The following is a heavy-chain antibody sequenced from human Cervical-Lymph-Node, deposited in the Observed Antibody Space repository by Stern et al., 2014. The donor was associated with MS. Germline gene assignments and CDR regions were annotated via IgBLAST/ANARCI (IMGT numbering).Heavy chain of an antibody. D-gene: IGHD6-13*01. CDR1: GFSFSRYA. CDR2: IWYDGSNP. J-gene: IGHJ4*02. V-gene: IGHV3-33*01. CDR3: ASAYSSSHYYFDY. Sequence: VQLVESEGGVVQPGRSLRLSCAASGFSFSRYAMHWVRQAPGKGLEWVALIWYDGSNPYYADSVTGRFTISRDNLKNTLYLQMNSLRAEDTAVYYCASAYSSSHYYFDYWGQGTLVTVSS.